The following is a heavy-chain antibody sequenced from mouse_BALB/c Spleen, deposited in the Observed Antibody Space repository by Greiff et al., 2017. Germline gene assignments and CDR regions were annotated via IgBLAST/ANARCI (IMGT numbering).Heavy chain of an antibody. CDR3: ARDGNYRRFDY. CDR2: ISDGGSYT. J-gene: IGHJ2*01. V-gene: IGHV5-4*02. Sequence: EVKLMESGGGLVKPGGSLKLSCAASGFPFSDYYMYWVRQTPEKRLEWVATISDGGSYTYYPDSVKGRFTISRDNAKNNLYLQMSSLKSEDTAMYYCARDGNYRRFDYWGQGTTLTVSS. D-gene: IGHD2-1*01. CDR1: GFPFSDYY.